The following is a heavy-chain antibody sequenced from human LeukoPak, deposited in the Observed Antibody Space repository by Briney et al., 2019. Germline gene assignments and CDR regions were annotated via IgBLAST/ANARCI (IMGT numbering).Heavy chain of an antibody. Sequence: ASVKVSCKASGYTFTSYDINWVRQATGQGLEWMGWMNPNSGNTGYAQKFQGRVTITRNTSISTAYMELSSLRSEDTAVYYCARGHHYYDSSGYYYGDAFDTWGQGTMVTVSS. CDR1: GYTFTSYD. J-gene: IGHJ3*02. D-gene: IGHD3-22*01. CDR3: ARGHHYYDSSGYYYGDAFDT. V-gene: IGHV1-8*01. CDR2: MNPNSGNT.